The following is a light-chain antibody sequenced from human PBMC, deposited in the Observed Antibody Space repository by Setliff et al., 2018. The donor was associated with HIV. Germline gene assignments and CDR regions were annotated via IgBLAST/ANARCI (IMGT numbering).Light chain of an antibody. CDR2: YDS. CDR3: QVWDSSSDHDV. J-gene: IGLJ1*01. V-gene: IGLV3-21*04. CDR1: NIGSKS. Sequence: SYELTQPPSVSVAPGKTARITCGGNNIGSKSVHWHQQKPGQAPVLVIYYDSDRPSGIPERFSGSNSGNTATLTISRVEAGDEADYYCQVWDSSSDHDVFGTGTKGTV.